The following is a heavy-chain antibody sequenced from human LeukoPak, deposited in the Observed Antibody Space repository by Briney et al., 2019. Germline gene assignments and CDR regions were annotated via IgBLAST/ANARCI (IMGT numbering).Heavy chain of an antibody. CDR1: GFIFSSYW. D-gene: IGHD2-2*01. CDR3: AKVVVPAAMGWVDY. CDR2: INSDGSST. V-gene: IGHV3-74*01. J-gene: IGHJ4*02. Sequence: GGSLRLSCAASGFIFSSYWMQWVRQAPGKGLVWVSHINSDGSSTSYADSVKGRFTISRDNAKNTLYLQMNSLRAEDTAVYYCAKVVVPAAMGWVDYWGQGTLVTVSS.